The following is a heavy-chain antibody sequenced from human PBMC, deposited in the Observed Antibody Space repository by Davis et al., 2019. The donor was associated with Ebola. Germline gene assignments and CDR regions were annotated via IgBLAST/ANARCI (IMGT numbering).Heavy chain of an antibody. Sequence: PGGSLRLSCVASGFTFSRHWMTWVRQAPGKGLEWVANIKYDGSEKDYVDSVKGRFTISRDNAKNSLYLYMNSLRVEDTAVYYCASRMTTALSWGQGTTGTVSS. J-gene: IGHJ6*02. CDR3: ASRMTTALS. CDR2: IKYDGSEK. V-gene: IGHV3-7*03. CDR1: GFTFSRHW. D-gene: IGHD4-11*01.